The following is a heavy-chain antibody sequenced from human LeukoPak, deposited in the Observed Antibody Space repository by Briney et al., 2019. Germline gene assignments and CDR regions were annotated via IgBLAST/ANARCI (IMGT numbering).Heavy chain of an antibody. V-gene: IGHV3-7*01. CDR2: IKQDGSEK. CDR3: ARRGLYAHSRSFDY. D-gene: IGHD2/OR15-2a*01. J-gene: IGHJ4*02. Sequence: PGGSLRLSCAASGFTFSSYWMSWVRQAPGKGLEWVANIKQDGSEKYYVDSVKGRFTISRDNAKNSLYLQMNSLRAEDTAVYYCARRGLYAHSRSFDYWGQGTLVTVSS. CDR1: GFTFSSYW.